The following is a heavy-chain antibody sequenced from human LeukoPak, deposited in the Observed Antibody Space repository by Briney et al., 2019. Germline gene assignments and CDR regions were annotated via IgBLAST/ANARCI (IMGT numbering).Heavy chain of an antibody. CDR1: GYTFTSYD. J-gene: IGHJ5*02. D-gene: IGHD5-24*01. Sequence: GASVKVSCKASGYTFTSYDINWVRQATGQGLEWMGWMNSNSGNTGYAQKFQGRVTMTRNTSISTAYMELSSLRSEDTAVYYCARGSVRDGYNYWFDPWGQGTLVTVSS. CDR3: ARGSVRDGYNYWFDP. V-gene: IGHV1-8*01. CDR2: MNSNSGNT.